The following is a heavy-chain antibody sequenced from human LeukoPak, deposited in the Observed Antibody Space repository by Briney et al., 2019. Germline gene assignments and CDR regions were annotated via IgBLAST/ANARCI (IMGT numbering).Heavy chain of an antibody. D-gene: IGHD3-10*01. Sequence: PGGSLRLSCAVSGFTFSSYAMSWVRQAPGKGLEWVSAISGGGGSTDYADSVKGRFTISRDNSKNTLYLQMNSLRAEDTAVYYCARVFYASGSYFDYWGQGTLVSVSS. CDR2: ISGGGGST. J-gene: IGHJ4*02. V-gene: IGHV3-23*01. CDR1: GFTFSSYA. CDR3: ARVFYASGSYFDY.